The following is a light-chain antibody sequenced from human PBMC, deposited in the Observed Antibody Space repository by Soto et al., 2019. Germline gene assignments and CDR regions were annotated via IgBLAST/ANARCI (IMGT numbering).Light chain of an antibody. V-gene: IGKV3-15*01. CDR1: QSVSSD. CDR2: EAS. Sequence: IVMTQSPATLSVSPGERATLSCRASQSVSSDLAWYQQKPGQAPRLLIYEASIRATGIAARFSGSGSGTEFTLTLSSLQSEDSAVYWCQQYNSWPFTFGHVNNVEFQ. J-gene: IGKJ1*01. CDR3: QQYNSWPFT.